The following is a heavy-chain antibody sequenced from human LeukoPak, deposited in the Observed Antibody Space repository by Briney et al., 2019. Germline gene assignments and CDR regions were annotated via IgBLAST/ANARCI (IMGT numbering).Heavy chain of an antibody. CDR2: IRSKANSYAT. V-gene: IGHV3-73*01. J-gene: IGHJ5*02. CDR1: GFTFSGSA. D-gene: IGHD4-17*01. CDR3: TRPGAYGDYLRWFDP. Sequence: GGSLRLSCAASGFTFSGSAMHWVRQASGKGLEWVGRIRSKANSYATAYAASVKGRFTISRDDSKNTAYLQMNSLKTEDTAVYYCTRPGAYGDYLRWFDPWGQGTLVTVSS.